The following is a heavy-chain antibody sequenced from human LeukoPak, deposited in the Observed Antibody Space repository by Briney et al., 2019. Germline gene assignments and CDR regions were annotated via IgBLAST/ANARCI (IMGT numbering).Heavy chain of an antibody. J-gene: IGHJ4*02. D-gene: IGHD6-19*01. Sequence: SQTLSLTCAISGDSFSINSAAWNWIRQSPSRGLEWLGRTYQRSKWYNDYAVSVKSRITINPDISKNQFSLQLNSETPEDTAVYYCARSPSPYSSGWYFDYWGQGTLVTVSS. CDR3: ARSPSPYSSGWYFDY. V-gene: IGHV6-1*01. CDR2: TYQRSKWYN. CDR1: GDSFSINSAA.